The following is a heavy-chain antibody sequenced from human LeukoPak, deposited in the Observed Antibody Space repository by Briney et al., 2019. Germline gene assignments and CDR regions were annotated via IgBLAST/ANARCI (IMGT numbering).Heavy chain of an antibody. CDR3: ARGRQWLGINWFDS. CDR1: GYTFTGYY. J-gene: IGHJ5*01. D-gene: IGHD6-19*01. Sequence: ASVKVSCKASGYTFTGYYMHWVRQAPGQGLEWMGWINPNSGGTNYAQKFQGRVTMTRDTSISTAYMELSRLRSDDTAVYYCARGRQWLGINWFDSWGQGTLVTVSS. CDR2: INPNSGGT. V-gene: IGHV1-2*02.